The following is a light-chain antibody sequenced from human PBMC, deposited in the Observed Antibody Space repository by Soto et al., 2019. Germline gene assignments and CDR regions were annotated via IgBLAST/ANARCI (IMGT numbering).Light chain of an antibody. V-gene: IGKV1-5*03. CDR1: QSINNW. J-gene: IGKJ3*01. CDR2: KAS. CDR3: QQYNSYPLT. Sequence: DIPMTQSPSTLSASVGDRVTITCRASQSINNWLAWYQQKPGKAPNLLIYKASSLESGVPSRFSGSGSGTEFTLTISSLQPDDFATYYCQQYNSYPLTFGPGTKVDIK.